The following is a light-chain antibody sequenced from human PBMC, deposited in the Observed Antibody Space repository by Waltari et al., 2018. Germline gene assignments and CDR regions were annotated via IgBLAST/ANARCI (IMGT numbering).Light chain of an antibody. V-gene: IGKV1-39*01. CDR1: RTISND. CDR3: QQSYSLPLT. Sequence: DIQMTQSPSSLSASLEDRVTITCRASRTISNDLNGYQQKPGKAPKLLRYSAFRLQSGVPSRFSGGGSGTEFTLTISSLQAEDFATYYCQQSYSLPLTFGGGTKVEMK. CDR2: SAF. J-gene: IGKJ4*01.